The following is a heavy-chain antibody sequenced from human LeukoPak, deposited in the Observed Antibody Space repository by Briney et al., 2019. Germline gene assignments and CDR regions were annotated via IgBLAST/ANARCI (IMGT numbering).Heavy chain of an antibody. D-gene: IGHD4-17*01. CDR3: TREVTVTTTSSFDS. J-gene: IGHJ4*02. Sequence: GRSLRLSCAASGVTFSNYAMPWVRQAPGKGLEWVAVVSYDGSSADYADSVKGRFTISRDNSKNTLDLQMSSLRVEDTAIYYCTREVTVTTTSSFDSWGQGTLVTVSS. V-gene: IGHV3-30*04. CDR2: VSYDGSSA. CDR1: GVTFSNYA.